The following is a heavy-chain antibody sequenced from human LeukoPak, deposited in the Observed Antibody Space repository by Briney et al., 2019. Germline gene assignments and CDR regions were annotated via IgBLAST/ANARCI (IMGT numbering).Heavy chain of an antibody. J-gene: IGHJ4*02. V-gene: IGHV3-7*01. CDR3: AKDISSYYYGSGSYAY. D-gene: IGHD3-10*01. CDR1: GFTFISYW. Sequence: GGSLRLSCAASGFTFISYWMSWVRQAPGKGLEWVANIKQDGSEKSYVDSVKGRFTISRDNAKNSLYLQMNSLRAEDTAVYYCAKDISSYYYGSGSYAYWGQGTLVTVSS. CDR2: IKQDGSEK.